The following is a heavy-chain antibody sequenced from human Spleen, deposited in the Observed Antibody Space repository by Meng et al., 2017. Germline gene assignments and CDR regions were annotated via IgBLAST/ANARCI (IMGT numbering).Heavy chain of an antibody. J-gene: IGHJ4*02. Sequence: QVHLLQSGPEVKKPGASVRVPCTASAYASGTYGISWVRQAPGQGLEWMGWFVNYGDTYPAPKFQGRVTMTTDTYTNTVFMELRSLTSDDTAVYYCVKGTPGRSYCDYWGPGTLVTVSS. D-gene: IGHD3-10*01. CDR1: AYASGTYG. CDR2: FVNYGDT. V-gene: IGHV1-18*01. CDR3: VKGTPGRSYCDY.